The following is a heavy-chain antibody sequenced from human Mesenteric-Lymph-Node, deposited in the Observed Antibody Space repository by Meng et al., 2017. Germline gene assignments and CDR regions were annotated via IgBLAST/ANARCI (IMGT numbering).Heavy chain of an antibody. CDR3: TSDRLNH. CDR1: GFTFSGHW. J-gene: IGHJ1*01. Sequence: GESLKISCAASGFTFSGHWMHWVRQAPGEGLVWVSRIFPDGNTAAYADSVKGRFTISRDNAKNTLYLQMNSLRAEDTAVYYCTSDRLNHWGQGTLVTVSS. CDR2: IFPDGNTA. D-gene: IGHD3-16*01. V-gene: IGHV3-74*01.